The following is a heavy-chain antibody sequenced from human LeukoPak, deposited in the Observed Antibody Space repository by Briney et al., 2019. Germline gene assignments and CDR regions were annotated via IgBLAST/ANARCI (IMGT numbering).Heavy chain of an antibody. CDR3: ARHYGP. D-gene: IGHD3-16*01. V-gene: IGHV4-31*03. Sequence: SETLSLTCTVSGGSINSGGYFWSWIRQHPGKGLEWIGYIYYSGNTYYNPSLKSRLNISVDTSKNQFSLKLSSVTAADTAVYYCARHYGPWGQGTLVTVSS. CDR2: IYYSGNT. J-gene: IGHJ5*02. CDR1: GGSINSGGYF.